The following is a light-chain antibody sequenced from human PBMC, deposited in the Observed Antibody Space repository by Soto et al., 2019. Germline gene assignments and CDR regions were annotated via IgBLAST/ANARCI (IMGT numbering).Light chain of an antibody. CDR2: EVS. V-gene: IGLV2-14*01. CDR1: SSDVGGYNY. J-gene: IGLJ3*02. CDR3: SSYTTSSTWV. Sequence: QSALTQPASVSGSPGQSITISCTGTSSDVGGYNYVSWYQQHPGKAPKLIIYEVSNRPSGVSNRFSVSKSGNTASLTISGLQAEDEADYYCSSYTTSSTWVFGGGTQLTVL.